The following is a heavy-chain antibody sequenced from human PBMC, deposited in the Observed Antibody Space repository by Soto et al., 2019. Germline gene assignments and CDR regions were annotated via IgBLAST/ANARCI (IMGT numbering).Heavy chain of an antibody. CDR2: IWYDGSNK. CDR1: GFTFSTYG. D-gene: IGHD2-2*01. Sequence: QVQLVESGGGVVQPGRSLRLSCAASGFTFSTYGMHWVRQAPGKGLEWVAVIWYDGSNKYYTDSVKGRFTISRDNSKNTLALQMNSLRAEDTAVYYCAAGGYQLKSPRVDYWGQGTLVTVSS. J-gene: IGHJ4*02. CDR3: AAGGYQLKSPRVDY. V-gene: IGHV3-33*01.